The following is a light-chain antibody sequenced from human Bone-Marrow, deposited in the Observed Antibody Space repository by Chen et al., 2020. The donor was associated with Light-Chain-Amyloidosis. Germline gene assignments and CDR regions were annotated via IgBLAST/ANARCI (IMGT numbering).Light chain of an antibody. CDR1: DLPTKY. J-gene: IGLJ2*01. CDR2: RDT. CDR3: PSADSSGTYEVI. V-gene: IGLV3-25*03. Sequence: SYELTQPPSVSVSPGQTARITCSGDDLPTKYAYWYQQKPGPAPVLGIHRDTERPSGISERFSGSSSGTTATLTISGVQAEDEAYYHWPSADSSGTYEVIFGGGTKLTVL.